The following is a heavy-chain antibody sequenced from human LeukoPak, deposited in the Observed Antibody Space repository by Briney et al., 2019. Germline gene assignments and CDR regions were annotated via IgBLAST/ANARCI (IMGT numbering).Heavy chain of an antibody. D-gene: IGHD6-13*01. CDR2: ISWNSGSI. V-gene: IGHV3-9*03. J-gene: IGHJ4*02. CDR3: AKGGDTYSSSWYGDY. CDR1: GFTFDDYA. Sequence: GRSLRLSCAASGFTFDDYAMHWVRQAPGKGLEWVSGISWNSGSIGYADSVKGRFTISRDNAKNSLYLQMNSLRAEDMALYYCAKGGDTYSSSWYGDYWGQGTLFTVSS.